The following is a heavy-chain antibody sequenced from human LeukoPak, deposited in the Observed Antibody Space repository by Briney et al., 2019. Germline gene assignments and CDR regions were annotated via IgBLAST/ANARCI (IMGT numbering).Heavy chain of an antibody. CDR1: GGSISSGSYS. CDR3: AGGPERDRERRVDH. J-gene: IGHJ1*01. D-gene: IGHD3-10*01. V-gene: IGHV4-61*02. Sequence: SQTLSLTCTVSGGSISSGSYSWSSIRKPAGKGLEYIGRIYTSGSTNYNPSLKGRVTISVDTSKNQFSLKLSSVTAADTAVYCRAGGPERDRERRVDHGGRDTLVTVSS. CDR2: IYTSGST.